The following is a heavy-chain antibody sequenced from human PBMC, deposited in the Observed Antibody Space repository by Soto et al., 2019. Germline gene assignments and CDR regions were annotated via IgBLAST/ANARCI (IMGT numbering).Heavy chain of an antibody. CDR3: AKSVYNWNDGFFDY. CDR2: ISYDGNNN. Sequence: QVQLVESGGGVVQPGRSLRLSCAASGFTFSSYGMHWVRQAPGKGLQWVAVISYDGNNNYYADSVKGRFTISRDNSKNTLDLQMNSLRAEDTAVYYCAKSVYNWNDGFFDYWGQGTLVTVSS. D-gene: IGHD1-1*01. CDR1: GFTFSSYG. V-gene: IGHV3-30*18. J-gene: IGHJ4*02.